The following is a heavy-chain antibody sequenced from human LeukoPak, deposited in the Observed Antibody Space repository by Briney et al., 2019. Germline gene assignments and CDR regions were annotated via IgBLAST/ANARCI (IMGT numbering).Heavy chain of an antibody. CDR3: TTDPPGHIQLWGVY. D-gene: IGHD5-24*01. Sequence: GGSLRLSCATSGFTFSNAWMSWVRQAPGKGLEWVGRIKSKTDGGTTDYAAPVKGRFTISRDDSKNTLYLQMNSLKTEDTAVYYCTTDPPGHIQLWGVYWGQGTLVTVSS. CDR1: GFTFSNAW. J-gene: IGHJ4*02. CDR2: IKSKTDGGTT. V-gene: IGHV3-15*01.